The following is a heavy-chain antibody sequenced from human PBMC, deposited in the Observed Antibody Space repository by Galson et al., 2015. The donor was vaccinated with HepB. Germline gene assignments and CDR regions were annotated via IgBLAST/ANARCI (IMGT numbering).Heavy chain of an antibody. V-gene: IGHV3-23*01. Sequence: SLRLSCAASGFTFKAYAMNWVRRPPGKGLEWVSSITASGDLTFYADSVKGRFTISRDNSNNTFYLHMNSLRAEDTAVYYCVRALFQADFWGQGTLVTVSS. CDR1: GFTFKAYA. CDR2: ITASGDLT. J-gene: IGHJ4*02. CDR3: VRALFQADF.